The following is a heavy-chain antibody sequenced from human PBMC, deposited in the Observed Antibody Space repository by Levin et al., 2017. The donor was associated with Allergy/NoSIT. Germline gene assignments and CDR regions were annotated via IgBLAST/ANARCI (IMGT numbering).Heavy chain of an antibody. J-gene: IGHJ6*02. CDR1: GFSLTTYS. Sequence: GGSLRLSCVASGFSLTTYSVNWVRLVPGKGLEWISYISFNAFRILYADSMKGRFTISRDEAKNLLYLQMNSLRVEDTAVYYCTRDCGWGYGMDVWGQGTTVTVSS. V-gene: IGHV3-48*01. D-gene: IGHD3-10*01. CDR2: ISFNAFRI. CDR3: TRDCGWGYGMDV.